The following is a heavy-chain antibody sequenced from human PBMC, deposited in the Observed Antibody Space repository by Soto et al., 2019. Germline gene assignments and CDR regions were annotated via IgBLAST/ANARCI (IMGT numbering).Heavy chain of an antibody. CDR1: GDSMNSGDYY. J-gene: IGHJ6*04. D-gene: IGHD3-10*01. CDR2: IYNGGNS. V-gene: IGHV4-30-4*01. CDR3: AIDYLITSCQGAV. Sequence: QVQLQESGPGLVKPSQTLSLTCTVSGDSMNSGDYYWNWIRQSPGKGLEWIGHIYNGGNSYQNPSVKGRGTISVATSQNHFVLSRTCVTVTDTDICYCAIDYLITSCQGAVGGEGTSVTVSS.